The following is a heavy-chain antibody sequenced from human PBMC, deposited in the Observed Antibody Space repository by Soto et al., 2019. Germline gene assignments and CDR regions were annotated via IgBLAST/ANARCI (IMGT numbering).Heavy chain of an antibody. V-gene: IGHV1-46*03. J-gene: IGHJ5*02. CDR3: ARDLGWGGSSSYGSGSYGWFDP. CDR1: GYTFTSYY. CDR2: INPSGGST. Sequence: ASVKVSCKASGYTFTSYYMHWVRQAPGQGLEWMGIINPSGGSTSYAQKFQGRVTMTRDTSTSTVYMELSSLRSEDTAVYYCARDLGWGGSSSYGSGSYGWFDPWGQGTLVTVSS. D-gene: IGHD3-10*01.